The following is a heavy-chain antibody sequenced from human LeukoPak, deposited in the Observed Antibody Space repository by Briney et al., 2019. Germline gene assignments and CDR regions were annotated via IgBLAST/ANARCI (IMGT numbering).Heavy chain of an antibody. V-gene: IGHV4-59*01. CDR3: ARLRYSSSWYMDYFDY. CDR1: GGSISSYY. CDR2: IYYSGST. J-gene: IGHJ4*02. D-gene: IGHD6-13*01. Sequence: PSETLSLTCTVSGGSISSYYWSWIRQPPGKGLEWIGYIYYSGSTNYNPSLKSRVTISVDTSKNQFSLKLSSVTAADTAVYYCARLRYSSSWYMDYFDYWGQGTLVTVSS.